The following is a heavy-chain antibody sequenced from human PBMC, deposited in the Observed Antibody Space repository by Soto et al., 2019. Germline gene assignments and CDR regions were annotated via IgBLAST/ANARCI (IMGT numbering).Heavy chain of an antibody. CDR1: GGSFSGYY. CDR2: INHSGST. V-gene: IGHV4-34*01. Sequence: SEILSLTCAVYGGSFSGYYWSWIRQPPGKGLEWIGEINHSGSTNYNPSLKSRVTISVDTSKNQFSLKLSSVTAADTAVYYCARGGFTISGPRYFQHWGQGTLVNVSS. D-gene: IGHD3-3*01. CDR3: ARGGFTISGPRYFQH. J-gene: IGHJ1*01.